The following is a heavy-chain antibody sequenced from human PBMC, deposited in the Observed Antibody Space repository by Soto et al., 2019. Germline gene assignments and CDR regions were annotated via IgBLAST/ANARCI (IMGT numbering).Heavy chain of an antibody. CDR2: INHSGST. CDR1: GGSFSGYY. D-gene: IGHD2-2*01. V-gene: IGHV4-34*01. Sequence: SETLSLTCAVYGGSFSGYYWSWIRQPPGKGLEWIGEINHSGSTNYNPSLKSRVTISVDTSKNQFSLKLSSVTAADTAVYYCARGLTDCSSTSCYYYYYMDVWGKGTTVTVSS. J-gene: IGHJ6*03. CDR3: ARGLTDCSSTSCYYYYYMDV.